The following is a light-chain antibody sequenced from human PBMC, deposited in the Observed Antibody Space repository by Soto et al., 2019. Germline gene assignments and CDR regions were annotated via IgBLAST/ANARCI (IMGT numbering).Light chain of an antibody. V-gene: IGLV2-11*01. J-gene: IGLJ1*01. CDR2: DVS. CDR1: SSDVGGYNY. CDR3: CSYAGSYTDV. Sequence: QSVLTQPRSVSGSPGQSVTISCTGTSSDVGGYNYVSWYQQHPGKAPKLMIYDVSKRPSGVPDRFSGSKSGNTASLTISGFQAEDEADYYCCSYAGSYTDVFVTGTK.